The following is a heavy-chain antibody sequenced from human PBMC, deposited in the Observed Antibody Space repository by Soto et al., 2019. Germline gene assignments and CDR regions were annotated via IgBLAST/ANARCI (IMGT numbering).Heavy chain of an antibody. V-gene: IGHV1-69*02. J-gene: IGHJ4*02. CDR2: IIPILGIA. Sequence: QVQLVQSGAEVKKPGSSVKVSCKASGGTFSSYTISWVRQAPGQGLEWMGRIIPILGIANYAQKFQGRVTIXXDXSXXTAYMELSSLRSEDTALYYCARTLKTHDYIWGSYDWGQGTLVTVSS. CDR1: GGTFSSYT. CDR3: ARTLKTHDYIWGSYD. D-gene: IGHD3-16*01.